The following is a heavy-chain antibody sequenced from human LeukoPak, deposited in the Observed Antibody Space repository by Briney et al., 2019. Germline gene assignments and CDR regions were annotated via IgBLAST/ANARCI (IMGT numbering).Heavy chain of an antibody. CDR1: GFTFSSYA. CDR2: ISGSGGST. CDR3: AKGGSSSWYSGYAY. J-gene: IGHJ4*02. V-gene: IGHV3-23*01. D-gene: IGHD6-13*01. Sequence: PGGSLRLSCAASGFTFSSYAMSWVRQAPGEGLEWVSAISGSGGSTYYADSVKGRFTISRDNSKNTLYLQMNSLRAEDTAVYYCAKGGSSSWYSGYAYWGQGTLVTVPS.